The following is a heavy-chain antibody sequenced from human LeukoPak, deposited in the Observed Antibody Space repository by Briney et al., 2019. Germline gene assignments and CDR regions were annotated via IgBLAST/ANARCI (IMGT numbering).Heavy chain of an antibody. CDR3: ARELCTSSRCRNIRVRL. D-gene: IGHD2-2*01. J-gene: IGHJ4*02. CDR2: TYYRSKWYN. Sequence: SQTLSLTCAISGDSISSNSSPWNWIRQSPSRGLEWLGRTYYRSKWYNNYAISVKSRITINPDTSKNQFSLQLNSVTPEDTAVYYCARELCTSSRCRNIRVRLWGQGTLVTVSS. V-gene: IGHV6-1*01. CDR1: GDSISSNSSP.